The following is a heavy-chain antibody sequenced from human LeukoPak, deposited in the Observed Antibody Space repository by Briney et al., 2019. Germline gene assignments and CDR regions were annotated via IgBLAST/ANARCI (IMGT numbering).Heavy chain of an antibody. CDR3: ASGACSRTSCYSLDY. D-gene: IGHD2-2*01. J-gene: IGHJ4*02. V-gene: IGHV1-69*13. CDR1: GGTFSSYA. CDR2: IIPIFDSA. Sequence: ASVKVSCKASGGTFSSYAISWVRQAPGQGLEWMGGIIPIFDSAGYARKFQDRITIIADGSTNTAYMELYSLRPEDTAVYYCASGACSRTSCYSLDYWGQGTLVTVPS.